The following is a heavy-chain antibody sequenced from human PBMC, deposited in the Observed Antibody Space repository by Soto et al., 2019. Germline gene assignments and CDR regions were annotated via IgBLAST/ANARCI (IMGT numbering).Heavy chain of an antibody. CDR1: GYTFTSYD. D-gene: IGHD3-9*01. CDR2: MNTNSGNT. V-gene: IGHV1-8*01. Sequence: ASVKVSCKASGYTFTSYDINWVRQATGQGLEWMGWMNTNSGNTGYAQKFQGRVTMTRNTSISTAYMELSSLRSEDTAVYYCASWGYFDWLLDAFDIWGQGTMVTVSS. J-gene: IGHJ3*02. CDR3: ASWGYFDWLLDAFDI.